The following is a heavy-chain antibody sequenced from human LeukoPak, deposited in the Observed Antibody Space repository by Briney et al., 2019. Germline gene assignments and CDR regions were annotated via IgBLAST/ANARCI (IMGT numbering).Heavy chain of an antibody. V-gene: IGHV4-38-2*02. CDR2: IYHSGTT. D-gene: IGHD3-22*01. CDR1: GFTFTTYG. CDR3: ARDGVFHDSDGYSFDY. J-gene: IGHJ4*02. Sequence: GSLRLSCSASGFTFTTYGMNWVRQPPGKGLEWIASIYHSGTTYYNPSPRNRVTLFVDTSKNQFSLKLTSLTAADTAVYYCARDGVFHDSDGYSFDYWGQGTLVTVSS.